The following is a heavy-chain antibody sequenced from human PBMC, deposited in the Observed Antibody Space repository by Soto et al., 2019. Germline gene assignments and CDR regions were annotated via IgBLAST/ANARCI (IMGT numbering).Heavy chain of an antibody. CDR3: ARGAWCDC. V-gene: IGHV3-23*01. D-gene: IGHD6-19*01. J-gene: IGHJ4*02. CDR1: GFTFSTYA. CDR2: ISKSGSTT. Sequence: GGSLRLSCAASGFTFSTYAMSWVRQVPGKGLEWVSTISKSGSTTYYADSVKGRFTISRDNSKNTLFLQMSSLRGDDTAVYYCARGAWCDCWGQGTLVTVSS.